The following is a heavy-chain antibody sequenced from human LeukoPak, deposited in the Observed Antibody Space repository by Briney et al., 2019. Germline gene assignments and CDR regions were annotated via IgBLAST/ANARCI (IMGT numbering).Heavy chain of an antibody. V-gene: IGHV4-39*07. CDR1: GGSISSSSYY. J-gene: IGHJ2*01. CDR2: IYYSGST. CDR3: ARDFDGGNWSGYFDL. Sequence: SETLSLTCTVSGGSISSSSYYWGWIRQPPGKGLEWIGSIYYSGSTYYNPSLKSRVTISVDTSKNQFSLKLSSVTAADTAVYYCARDFDGGNWSGYFDLWGRGTLVTVSS. D-gene: IGHD4-23*01.